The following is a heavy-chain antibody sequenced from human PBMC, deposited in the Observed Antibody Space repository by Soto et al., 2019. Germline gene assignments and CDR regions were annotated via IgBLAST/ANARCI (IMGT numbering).Heavy chain of an antibody. J-gene: IGHJ4*02. CDR1: GFTFSSYA. Sequence: GGSLRLSCAASGFTFSSYAMSWVRQAPGKGLEWVSAISGSGGSTYYADSVKGRFTISRDNSKNTLYLQMNSLRAEDTAVYYCVNAGTTSDSGYWGQGTLVTVSS. V-gene: IGHV3-23*01. CDR2: ISGSGGST. CDR3: VNAGTTSDSGY. D-gene: IGHD1-26*01.